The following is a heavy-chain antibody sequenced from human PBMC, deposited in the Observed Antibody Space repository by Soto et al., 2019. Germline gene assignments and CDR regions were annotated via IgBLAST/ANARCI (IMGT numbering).Heavy chain of an antibody. J-gene: IGHJ6*02. D-gene: IGHD3-3*01. CDR2: IWCDGSNK. CDR1: GFTFSSYA. V-gene: IGHV3-33*08. Sequence: GGSLRLSCAASGFTFSSYAMSWVRQAPGKGLEWVAVIWCDGSNKYYADSVKGRFTISRDNSKNTLYLQMNSLRAEDTAVYYCARDWVGITIFGVVITNYGMDVWGQGTTVTVSS. CDR3: ARDWVGITIFGVVITNYGMDV.